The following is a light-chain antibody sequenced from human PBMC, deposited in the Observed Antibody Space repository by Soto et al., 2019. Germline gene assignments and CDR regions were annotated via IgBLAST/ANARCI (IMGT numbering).Light chain of an antibody. CDR3: QQYNSYSGST. V-gene: IGKV1-5*01. J-gene: IGKJ3*01. Sequence: DIQMTQSPSTLSASVGDRVTITCRASQSISSWLAWYQQKPGQAPKLLIYDASTLAPGVPSRFSGSGSGPEFTLTISSLQPDDFATYYCQQYNSYSGSTFGPGTKVDI. CDR2: DAS. CDR1: QSISSW.